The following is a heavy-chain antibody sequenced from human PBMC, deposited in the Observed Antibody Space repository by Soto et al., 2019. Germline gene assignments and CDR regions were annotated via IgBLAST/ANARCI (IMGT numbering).Heavy chain of an antibody. CDR2: ISAYNGNT. Sequence: ASVKVSCKASGYTFTSYGISWVRQAPGQGLEWMGWISAYNGNTNYAQKLQGRVTMTTDTSTSTAYMELRSLRADDTAVYYCARDNLSAGSMTYYDFWSGYSGLNWFDPWGPGTLVTVSS. CDR3: ARDNLSAGSMTYYDFWSGYSGLNWFDP. D-gene: IGHD3-3*01. J-gene: IGHJ5*02. V-gene: IGHV1-18*04. CDR1: GYTFTSYG.